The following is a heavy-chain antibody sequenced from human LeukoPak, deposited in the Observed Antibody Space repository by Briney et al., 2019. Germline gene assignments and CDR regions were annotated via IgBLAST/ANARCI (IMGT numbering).Heavy chain of an antibody. CDR2: IYYSGTT. CDR1: GGSIGYYY. CDR3: AATVVSAENTFDF. J-gene: IGHJ3*01. V-gene: IGHV4-59*01. D-gene: IGHD4-23*01. Sequence: SETLSLTCTVSGGSIGYYYWSWIRQSPGKGLEWIGYIYYSGTTNYNPSLKSRVTISLDKSKNQFSLKLTSVTAADTAVYFCAATVVSAENTFDFWGQGTMVTVSS.